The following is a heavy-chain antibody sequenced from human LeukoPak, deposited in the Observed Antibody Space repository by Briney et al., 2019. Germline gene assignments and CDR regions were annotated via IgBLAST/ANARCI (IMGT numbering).Heavy chain of an antibody. CDR1: GGSIHNYY. J-gene: IGHJ4*02. D-gene: IGHD3-22*01. CDR3: AREGYYYDSSGSPL. Sequence: SETLSLNCPVSGGSIHNYYWSWLRQPPGQGLDWIGRIYTSGSTNYNPSLKSRVTMSVDTSKNQFSLKLSSVTAADTAVYYCAREGYYYDSSGSPLWGQGTLVTASS. V-gene: IGHV4-4*07. CDR2: IYTSGST.